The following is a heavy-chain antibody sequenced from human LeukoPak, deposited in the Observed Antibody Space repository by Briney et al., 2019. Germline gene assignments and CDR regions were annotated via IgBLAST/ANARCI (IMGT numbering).Heavy chain of an antibody. CDR1: GYTFTGYS. D-gene: IGHD5-18*01. Sequence: GASVKVSCKASGYTFTGYSMRWVRQAPGQGLEWMGWINPNIGATNYAQKFQGRVTMTRDTSISTAYMELSRLRSDGTAVYYCARENVDKAMVETPWGQGTLVTVSS. V-gene: IGHV1-2*02. J-gene: IGHJ5*02. CDR3: ARENVDKAMVETP. CDR2: INPNIGAT.